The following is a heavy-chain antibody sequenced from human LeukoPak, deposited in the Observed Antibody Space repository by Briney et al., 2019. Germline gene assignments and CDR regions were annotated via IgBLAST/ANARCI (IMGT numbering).Heavy chain of an antibody. Sequence: GESLKISCKGSGYSFTSYWIGWVRQMPGKGLEWMGIIYPGDSDTRYSPSFQGQVTISADKSISTAYLQWSSLKASDTAMYYCAAAPYYDFWSGYLNWFDPWGQGTLVTVSS. CDR1: GYSFTSYW. CDR2: IYPGDSDT. CDR3: AAAPYYDFWSGYLNWFDP. J-gene: IGHJ5*02. D-gene: IGHD3-3*01. V-gene: IGHV5-51*01.